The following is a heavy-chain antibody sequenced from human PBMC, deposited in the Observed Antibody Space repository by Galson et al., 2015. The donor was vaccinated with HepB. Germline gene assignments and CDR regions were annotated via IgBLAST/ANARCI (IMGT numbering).Heavy chain of an antibody. Sequence: SVKVSCKASGYSFSNYPMHWVRQAPGQRLEWMGWINTGNDKTKYSPRFQGSVTITRYTSASTAYMELSSLKSEDTAVYYCARDMAVAGSFDYLGQGTLVTVSS. D-gene: IGHD6-19*01. CDR1: GYSFSNYP. CDR3: ARDMAVAGSFDY. J-gene: IGHJ4*02. V-gene: IGHV1-3*04. CDR2: INTGNDKT.